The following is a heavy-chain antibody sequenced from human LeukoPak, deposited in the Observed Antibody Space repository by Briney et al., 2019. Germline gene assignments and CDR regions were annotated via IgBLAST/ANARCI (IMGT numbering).Heavy chain of an antibody. CDR1: GFTFSSYG. J-gene: IGHJ4*02. CDR2: IRYDGSNK. Sequence: PGGSLRLSCAASGFTFSSYGIHWVRQAPGKGLEWVAFIRYDGSNKYYADSVKGRFTISRDNSKNTLYLQMNSLRAEDTAVYYCARGRKSTSGYRVTELGSGYSDYWGQGPLVTVSS. V-gene: IGHV3-30*02. CDR3: ARGRKSTSGYRVTELGSGYSDY. D-gene: IGHD3-9*01.